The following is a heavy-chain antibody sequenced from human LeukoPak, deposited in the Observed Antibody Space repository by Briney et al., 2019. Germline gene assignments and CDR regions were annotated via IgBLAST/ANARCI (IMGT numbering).Heavy chain of an antibody. CDR3: VGDQADTQFDSGEMIPLAH. J-gene: IGHJ4*02. CDR2: IDSSGAYI. CDR1: GFSFGDYS. V-gene: IGHV3-21*01. D-gene: IGHD5-24*01. Sequence: GGSLRLSCGVSGFSFGDYSINWVRQTPEKGLEWLSSIDSSGAYIYYADSVKGRVTISRDNAKNSLFLQMSRLRAEDTAVYYCVGDQADTQFDSGEMIPLAHWGQGTLVIVSS.